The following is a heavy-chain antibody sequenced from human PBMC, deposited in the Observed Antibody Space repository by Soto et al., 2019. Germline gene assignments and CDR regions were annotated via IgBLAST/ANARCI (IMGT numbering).Heavy chain of an antibody. CDR2: ISGSGGST. V-gene: IGHV3-23*01. J-gene: IGHJ4*02. Sequence: GGSLRLSCAASGFTFSSYAMSWVRQAPGKGLEWVSAISGSGGSTYYADSVKGRFTISRDNSKNTLYLQMNSLRAEDTAVYYCAKGPALPNENVLRYFDWLSWGQGTLVTVSS. CDR1: GFTFSSYA. D-gene: IGHD3-9*01. CDR3: AKGPALPNENVLRYFDWLS.